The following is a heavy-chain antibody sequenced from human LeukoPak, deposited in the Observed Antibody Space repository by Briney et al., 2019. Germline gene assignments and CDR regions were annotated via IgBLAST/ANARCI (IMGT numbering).Heavy chain of an antibody. J-gene: IGHJ5*02. V-gene: IGHV1-18*01. CDR3: ARDHVFFDP. CDR2: ISAYNGNT. CDR1: GGTFSSYA. Sequence: ASVKVSCKASGGTFSSYAISWVRQAPGQGLEWMGWISAYNGNTNYAQKLQGRVTMTTDTSTSTAYMELRSLGSDDTAVYYCARDHVFFDPWGQGTLVTVSS.